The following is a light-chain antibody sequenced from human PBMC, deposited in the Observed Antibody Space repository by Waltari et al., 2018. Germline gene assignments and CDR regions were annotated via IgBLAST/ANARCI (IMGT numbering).Light chain of an antibody. CDR1: QAVSNY. CDR3: QQGVSWPVT. Sequence: EIVLTQSPGTLSVSPGETAPLSCRASQAVSNYLGWYQQKPGQPPRLLINDASNRAPGVPARFSGSGSGTDFTLTISSLEPEDFGVYYCQQGVSWPVTFGQGTKLEIK. V-gene: IGKV3-11*01. CDR2: DAS. J-gene: IGKJ2*01.